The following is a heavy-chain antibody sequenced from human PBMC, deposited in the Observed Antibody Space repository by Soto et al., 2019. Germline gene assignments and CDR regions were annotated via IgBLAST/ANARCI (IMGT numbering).Heavy chain of an antibody. CDR1: GFSFSDYY. Sequence: QAGGSLRLSCSASGFSFSDYYMTWVRQAPGKGLEWVSAISGSGGSTYYADSVKGRFTISRDNSKNTLYLQMNSLRAEGTAVYYCAKGSLRYFDWPRFDYWGQGTLVTVS. CDR2: ISGSGGST. D-gene: IGHD3-9*01. CDR3: AKGSLRYFDWPRFDY. V-gene: IGHV3-23*01. J-gene: IGHJ4*02.